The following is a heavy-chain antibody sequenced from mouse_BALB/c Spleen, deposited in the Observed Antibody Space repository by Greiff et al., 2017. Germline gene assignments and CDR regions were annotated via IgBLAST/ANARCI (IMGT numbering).Heavy chain of an antibody. J-gene: IGHJ4*01. CDR2: IYPGSGST. CDR3: TKGITDEAMDY. Sequence: LQQPGPELVRPGASVKMSCKASGYTFTSYCMHWVKQRPGQGLEWIGNIYPGSGSTNYDEKFKSKATLTVDTSSSTAYMQLSSLTSEDSAVYYCTKGITDEAMDYWGQGTSVTVSS. D-gene: IGHD1-1*01. CDR1: GYTFTSYC. V-gene: IGHV1S22*01.